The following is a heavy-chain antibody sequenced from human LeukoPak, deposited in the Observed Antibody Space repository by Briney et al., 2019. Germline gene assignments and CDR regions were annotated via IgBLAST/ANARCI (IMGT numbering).Heavy chain of an antibody. CDR1: GYSISSGYY. V-gene: IGHV4-38-2*02. J-gene: IGHJ4*02. CDR2: IYHSGRT. D-gene: IGHD1-1*01. CDR3: ARLSNWNDVG. Sequence: SETLSLTCTVSGYSISSGYYWGWIRQPPGKGLEWIGSIYHSGRTFYNPSLKGRVTISVDTSKNQFSLKLSSVTAADTAVYYCARLSNWNDVGWGQGTLVTVSS.